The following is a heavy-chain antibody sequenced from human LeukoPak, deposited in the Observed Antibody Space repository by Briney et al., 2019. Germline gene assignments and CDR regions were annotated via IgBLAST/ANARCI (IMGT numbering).Heavy chain of an antibody. CDR2: LYSDGNT. D-gene: IGHD1-14*01. J-gene: IGHJ4*02. CDR3: ARGVEPLAANTLAY. Sequence: GGSLRLACAASGFTVITNDMTWVRQAPGKGLEWVSVLYSDGNTKYADSVQGRFTISRDNSKNTLYPEMNSLSPDDTAVYYCARGVEPLAANTLAYWGQGTLVTVSS. CDR1: GFTVITND. V-gene: IGHV3-53*01.